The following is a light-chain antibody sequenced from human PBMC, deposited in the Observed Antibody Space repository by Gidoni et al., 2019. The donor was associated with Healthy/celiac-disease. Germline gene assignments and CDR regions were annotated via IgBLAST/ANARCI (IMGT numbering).Light chain of an antibody. CDR3: QQYNSYPWT. V-gene: IGKV1-5*03. CDR2: KAS. J-gene: IGKJ1*01. CDR1: QSISSW. Sequence: DIQMTQSPSTLSASVGDRVTITCRASQSISSWLAWYQQKPGKAPKLLIYKASSLESGVPSRFSGSESGTEFTLTISSLQPDDFATYYCQQYNSYPWTFGQGTKVAIK.